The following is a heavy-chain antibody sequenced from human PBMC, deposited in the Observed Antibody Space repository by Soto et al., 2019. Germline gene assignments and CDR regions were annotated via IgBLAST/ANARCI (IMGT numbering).Heavy chain of an antibody. Sequence: GGSLRLSCAASGFTFSSYAMSWVRQAPGKGLEWVSAISGSGGSTYYADSVKGRFTISRDNSKNTLYLQMNSLRAEDTAVYYCAKAPDIVATIPKVFFDYWGQGALVTVSS. CDR2: ISGSGGST. J-gene: IGHJ4*02. CDR1: GFTFSSYA. V-gene: IGHV3-23*01. D-gene: IGHD5-12*01. CDR3: AKAPDIVATIPKVFFDY.